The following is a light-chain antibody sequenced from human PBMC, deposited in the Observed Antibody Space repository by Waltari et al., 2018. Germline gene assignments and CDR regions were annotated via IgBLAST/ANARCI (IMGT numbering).Light chain of an antibody. CDR2: WAS. J-gene: IGKJ1*01. CDR1: QSVLYSANSKNY. Sequence: DIVMTQSPDSLAVSLGERATINCRSSQSVLYSANSKNYLAWYQQKPGQTPKLLVYWASNRESGVPDRFSGSGSGTEFALTISSLQSEDFAVYYCQQYNTYSWAFGQGTKVEIK. V-gene: IGKV4-1*01. CDR3: QQYNTYSWA.